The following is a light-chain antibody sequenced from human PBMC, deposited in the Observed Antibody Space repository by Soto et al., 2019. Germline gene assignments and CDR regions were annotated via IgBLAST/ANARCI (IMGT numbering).Light chain of an antibody. CDR2: GAS. Sequence: EIVLTQSPGTLSLSPGERATLSCRASQRVSSYLAWYQQKPGQAPRLHIYGASSRATGIPDRFSGSGSGTDFTLTISRLEPEDFAVYHCQQYDTSPWTFGQGTKVDIK. CDR3: QQYDTSPWT. J-gene: IGKJ1*01. V-gene: IGKV3-20*01. CDR1: QRVSSY.